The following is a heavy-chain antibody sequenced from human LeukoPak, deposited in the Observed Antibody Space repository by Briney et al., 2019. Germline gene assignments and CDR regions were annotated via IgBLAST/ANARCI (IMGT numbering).Heavy chain of an antibody. CDR1: GFTFSSYA. Sequence: GGSLRLSCAASGFTFSSYAMSWVRQAPGKGLEWVAAISERGDGTYYAGSMKGRFTISRDNAKNMVYLQINSLRAEDTAMYYCAKDIAQGYTFGSIEQDYWGQGTLVTVSS. CDR3: AKDIAQGYTFGSIEQDY. V-gene: IGHV3-23*01. CDR2: ISERGDGT. J-gene: IGHJ4*02. D-gene: IGHD5-18*01.